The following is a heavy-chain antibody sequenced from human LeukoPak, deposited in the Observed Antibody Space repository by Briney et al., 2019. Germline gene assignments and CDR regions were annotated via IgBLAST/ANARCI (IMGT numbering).Heavy chain of an antibody. CDR1: GFTFSSYA. D-gene: IGHD3-22*01. Sequence: GGSLRLSCAASGFTFSSYAMHWVRQAPGKGLEYVSAISSNGGSTYYANSVKGRFTISRGNSKNALYLQMGSLRAEDMAVYYCASGVYDSSGYGFDYWGQGTLVTVSS. CDR3: ASGVYDSSGYGFDY. V-gene: IGHV3-64*01. CDR2: ISSNGGST. J-gene: IGHJ4*02.